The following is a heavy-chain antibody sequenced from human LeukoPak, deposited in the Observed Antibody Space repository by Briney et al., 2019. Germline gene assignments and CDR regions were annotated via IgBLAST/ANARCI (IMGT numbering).Heavy chain of an antibody. D-gene: IGHD3-9*01. CDR3: TRLGLEGV. CDR1: GFTFSNAW. Sequence: GGSLRLSCAASGFTFSNAWMTWVRQAPGKGLEWVGRIKSKTAGGTIDYAAPVKGRFTISRDDSNNTLYLQMNSLKTEDTAVYYCTRLGLEGVWGQGPMVTVSS. J-gene: IGHJ3*01. V-gene: IGHV3-15*01. CDR2: IKSKTAGGTI.